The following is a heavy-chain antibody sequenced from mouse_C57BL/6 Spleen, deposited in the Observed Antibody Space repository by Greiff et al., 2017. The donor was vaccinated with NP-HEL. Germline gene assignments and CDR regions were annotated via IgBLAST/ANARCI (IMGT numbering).Heavy chain of an antibody. Sequence: VQLQQSGAELVRPGSSVKMSCKTSGYTFTSYGINWVKQRPGQGLEWIGYIDIGNGYTEYNEKFKGKATLTSDTSSSTAYMQLSSLTSEDSAIYFCARYDGSYWYFDVWGTGTTVTVSS. CDR3: ARYDGSYWYFDV. D-gene: IGHD1-1*01. V-gene: IGHV1-58*01. J-gene: IGHJ1*03. CDR1: GYTFTSYG. CDR2: IDIGNGYT.